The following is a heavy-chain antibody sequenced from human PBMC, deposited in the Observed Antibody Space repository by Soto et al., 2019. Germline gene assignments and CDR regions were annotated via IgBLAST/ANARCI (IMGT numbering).Heavy chain of an antibody. Sequence: SQTLSLTCAISGDSISDNSAAWNWIRQSPSRGLERLGRTYYRSKWYSDYAVSVESRITINPDTSKNQFSLQLSSVTPEDTAVYYCARDGYSSSYDFDFWGQGTLVTVSS. CDR3: ARDGYSSSYDFDF. CDR1: GDSISDNSAA. V-gene: IGHV6-1*01. CDR2: TYYRSKWYS. J-gene: IGHJ4*02. D-gene: IGHD6-6*01.